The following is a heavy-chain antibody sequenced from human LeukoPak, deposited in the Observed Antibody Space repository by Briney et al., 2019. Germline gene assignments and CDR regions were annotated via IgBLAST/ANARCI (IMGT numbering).Heavy chain of an antibody. D-gene: IGHD5-24*01. V-gene: IGHV3-30*04. CDR2: ISSDGSNK. CDR3: VRDGSNGYNDLDS. Sequence: GGSLRLSCAASGFAFSSYSMHWVRQAPGKGLGSVAVISSDGSNKYYADSMKGRFTISRDNSKNTLYLEMNSLRAEDTAVYYCVRDGSNGYNDLDSWGQGTLVIVSS. J-gene: IGHJ4*02. CDR1: GFAFSSYS.